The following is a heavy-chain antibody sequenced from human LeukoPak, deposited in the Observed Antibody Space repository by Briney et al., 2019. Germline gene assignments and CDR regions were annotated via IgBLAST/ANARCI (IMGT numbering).Heavy chain of an antibody. V-gene: IGHV3-30*18. CDR1: GFTFSTYG. CDR2: ISHDGNKK. D-gene: IGHD5-18*01. Sequence: PGGSLRLSCAASGFTFSTYGMHWVRQAPGKGLEWVALISHDGNKKLYADSLEGRFTFSRDNSKNTLFLDINSLRDEDTAVYYCAKRDRRGGGDTAMIADYWGQGTLVTVPS. J-gene: IGHJ4*02. CDR3: AKRDRRGGGDTAMIADY.